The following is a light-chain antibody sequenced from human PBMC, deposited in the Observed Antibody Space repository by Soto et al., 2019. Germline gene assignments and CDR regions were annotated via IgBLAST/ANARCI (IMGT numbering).Light chain of an antibody. CDR1: SSNVGINT. CDR2: SQN. CDR3: AAWDDRLDGVV. Sequence: QLVLTQPLSASGTPGQRVTISCSGSSSNVGINTVNWYQQLPGTAPKLLIYSQNQRPSGVPDRFSGSKSGTSASLAIRGLQSEDEADYYCAAWDDRLDGVVFGGGTKLTVL. J-gene: IGLJ2*01. V-gene: IGLV1-44*01.